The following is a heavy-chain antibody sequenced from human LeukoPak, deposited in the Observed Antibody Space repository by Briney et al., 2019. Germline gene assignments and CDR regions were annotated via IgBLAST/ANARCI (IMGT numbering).Heavy chain of an antibody. J-gene: IGHJ6*02. CDR2: INQNGSEK. CDR1: GFTFNYYW. V-gene: IGHV3-7*01. Sequence: GGSLRLSCAASGFTFNYYWMTWVRQAPGKGLEWVANINQNGSEKYYVDSVKGRFTISRDNSKNTLYLQMNSLRAEDTAVYYCARSWRNYGMDVWGQGTTVTVSS. CDR3: ARSWRNYGMDV.